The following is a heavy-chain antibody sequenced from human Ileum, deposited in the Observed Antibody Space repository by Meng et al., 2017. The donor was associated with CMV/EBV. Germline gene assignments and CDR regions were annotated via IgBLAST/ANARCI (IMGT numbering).Heavy chain of an antibody. CDR3: ARPVSLWDYGSLDPFDR. J-gene: IGHJ4*02. CDR1: GFTFDTYW. Sequence: GESLKISCVASGFTFDTYWMHWVRPTPGKEPVWVSHIRADGAKIRYADSVKGRFTVSRDNAKNTLSLQMNNLRPEDTAMYYSARPVSLWDYGSLDPFDRWGQGTLVTVSS. CDR2: IRADGAKI. V-gene: IGHV3-74*01. D-gene: IGHD4/OR15-4a*01.